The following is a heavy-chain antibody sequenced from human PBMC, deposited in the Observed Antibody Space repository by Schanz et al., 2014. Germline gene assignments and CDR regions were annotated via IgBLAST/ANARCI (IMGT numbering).Heavy chain of an antibody. CDR2: IGSSRTTM. D-gene: IGHD3-9*01. J-gene: IGHJ6*02. Sequence: EVYLVESGGGLVQPGGSLRLSCAASGFTFFTYNMNWVRQAPGRGLVWISYIGSSRTTMYYADSVKGRFTISRDNAKNSLYLQMNSLRDEDTAVYYCARDHPHRGVTGYYNDVWGQGTSVTVSS. CDR1: GFTFFTYN. CDR3: ARDHPHRGVTGYYNDV. V-gene: IGHV3-48*02.